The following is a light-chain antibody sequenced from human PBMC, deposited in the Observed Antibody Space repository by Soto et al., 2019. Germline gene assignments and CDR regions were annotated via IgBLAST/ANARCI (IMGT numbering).Light chain of an antibody. Sequence: QSVLTQPPSVSKAPRQRVTISCSGSSSNIGNNAVNWYQQLPGKAPKLLIYYDDLLPSGVSDRFSGSKSGTSASLAISGLQSEDEADYYCAAWDDSLNGHVFGTGTQLTVL. CDR3: AAWDDSLNGHV. V-gene: IGLV1-36*01. CDR2: YDD. CDR1: SSNIGNNA. J-gene: IGLJ1*01.